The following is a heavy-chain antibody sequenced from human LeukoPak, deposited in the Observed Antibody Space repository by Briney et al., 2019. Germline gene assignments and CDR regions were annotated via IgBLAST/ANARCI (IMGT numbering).Heavy chain of an antibody. J-gene: IGHJ4*02. CDR2: ISSSSNYI. V-gene: IGHV3-21*04. D-gene: IGHD6-19*01. Sequence: GGSLRLSCAASGFTFSSYTMNWVRQAPGKGLEWVSSISSSSNYIYYADSVKGRFTISRDNAKNSLYLQMNSLRAEDTAVYYCAREVVAVAAVDYWGQGTLVTVSS. CDR1: GFTFSSYT. CDR3: AREVVAVAAVDY.